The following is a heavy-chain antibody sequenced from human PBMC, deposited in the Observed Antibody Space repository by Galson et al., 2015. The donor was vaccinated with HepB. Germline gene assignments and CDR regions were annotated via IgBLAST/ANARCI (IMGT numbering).Heavy chain of an antibody. CDR3: ARVYYDFWSGYYFWAN. CDR2: ISAYNGNT. Sequence: SVKVSCKASGYTFTSYGISWVRQAPGQGLEWMGWISAYNGNTNYAQKLQGRVTMTTDTSTSTAYMELRSLRSDDTAVYYCARVYYDFWSGYYFWANWGQGTLVTVSS. D-gene: IGHD3-3*01. CDR1: GYTFTSYG. J-gene: IGHJ4*02. V-gene: IGHV1-18*01.